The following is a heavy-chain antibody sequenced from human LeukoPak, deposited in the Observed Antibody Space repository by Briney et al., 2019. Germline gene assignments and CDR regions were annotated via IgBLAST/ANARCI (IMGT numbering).Heavy chain of an antibody. D-gene: IGHD4-17*01. CDR3: TTGLDYGDDEGGY. CDR2: IKSKTDGGTT. V-gene: IGHV3-15*01. Sequence: PGGSLRLSCAASGFTFSSAWMSWVRQAPGKGLEWVGRIKSKTDGGTTDYAAPVKGRFTISRDDSKNTLYLQMNSLKTEDTAVYYCTTGLDYGDDEGGYWGQGTLVTVSS. J-gene: IGHJ4*02. CDR1: GFTFSSAW.